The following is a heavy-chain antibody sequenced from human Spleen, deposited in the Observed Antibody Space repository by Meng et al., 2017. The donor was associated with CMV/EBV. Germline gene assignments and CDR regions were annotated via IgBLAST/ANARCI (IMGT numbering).Heavy chain of an antibody. CDR2: VSFDGTTQ. J-gene: IGHJ4*02. V-gene: IGHV3-30-3*01. CDR1: GFMFSSYD. D-gene: IGHD6-19*01. CDR3: ARGGAVAGRYYFDY. Sequence: GESLKISCAASGFMFSSYDMNWVRQAPGKGLEWVAGVSFDGTTQFYADSVRGRFTISRDNSKNTLYLHMYILRPEDTAVFYCARGGAVAGRYYFDYWGQGTLVTVSS.